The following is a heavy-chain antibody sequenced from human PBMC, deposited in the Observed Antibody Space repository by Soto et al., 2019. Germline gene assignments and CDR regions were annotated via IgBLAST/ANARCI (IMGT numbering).Heavy chain of an antibody. CDR2: ISGSGGST. CDR3: TTDSISSITVVRIDY. CDR1: GFTFSSYA. J-gene: IGHJ4*02. V-gene: IGHV3-23*01. Sequence: GGSLRLSCAASGFTFSSYAMSWVRQAPGKGLEWVSAISGSGGSTYYADSVKGRFTISRDNSKNTLYLQMNSLRAEDTAVYYCTTDSISSITVVRIDYWGQGPVVTVSS. D-gene: IGHD6-19*01.